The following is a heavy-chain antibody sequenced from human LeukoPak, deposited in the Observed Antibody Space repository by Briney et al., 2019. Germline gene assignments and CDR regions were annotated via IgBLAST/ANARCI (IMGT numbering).Heavy chain of an antibody. CDR2: IRYDGSNK. CDR3: AKTVRIAAARPDYYMDV. Sequence: PGGSLRLSCAASGFTFSSYGMHWVRQAPGKGLEWVAFIRYDGSNKYYADSVKGRFTISRDNSKNTLYLQMNSLRAEDTAVYYCAKTVRIAAARPDYYMDVWGKGTTVTVSS. V-gene: IGHV3-30*02. J-gene: IGHJ6*03. D-gene: IGHD6-13*01. CDR1: GFTFSSYG.